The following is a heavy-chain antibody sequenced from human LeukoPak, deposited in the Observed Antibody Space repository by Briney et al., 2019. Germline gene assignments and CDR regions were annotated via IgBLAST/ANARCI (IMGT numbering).Heavy chain of an antibody. D-gene: IGHD2-15*01. CDR3: AKESGCSGGSCPFDY. CDR1: GFTFSSYA. V-gene: IGHV3-23*01. CDR2: ISGSGGST. J-gene: IGHJ4*02. Sequence: GGSLRLSCAASGFTFSSYAMSWVRQAPEKGLEWVSAISGSGGSTYYADSVKGRFTISRDNSKNTLYLQMNSLRAEDTAVYYCAKESGCSGGSCPFDYWGQGTLVTVSS.